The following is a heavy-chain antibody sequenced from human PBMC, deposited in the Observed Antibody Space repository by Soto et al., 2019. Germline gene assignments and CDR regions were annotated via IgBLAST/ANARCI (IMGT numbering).Heavy chain of an antibody. D-gene: IGHD1-26*01. V-gene: IGHV3-23*01. J-gene: IGHJ4*02. CDR2: ITNTGGDK. CDR1: GFTFSSYA. CDR3: AKASGESYPWSRAFDS. Sequence: GGSLRLSCAASGFTFSSYAMNWVRQAPGEGLEWVSTITNTGGDKIYADSVKGRFTISRDNSKNTLFLQMNNLRVEDTAIYYCAKASGESYPWSRAFDSWGQGPRVTVSS.